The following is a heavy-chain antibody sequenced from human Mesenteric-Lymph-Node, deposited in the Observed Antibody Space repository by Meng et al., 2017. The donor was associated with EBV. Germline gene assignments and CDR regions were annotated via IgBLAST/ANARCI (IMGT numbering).Heavy chain of an antibody. V-gene: IGHV3-15*01. D-gene: IGHD3-10*01. Sequence: EVQLVESXXGLVQXGDSLRLSCVASGFSFTRAWMSWVRQAPGKGLEWVGRIKTKTDDGTIDYAAPVKGRFTISRDDSKNTLYLQMNSLTTEDTAVYYCFHYGSGSYSTDLWGPGTLVTVSS. CDR2: IKTKTDDGTI. CDR1: GFSFTRAW. CDR3: FHYGSGSYSTDL. J-gene: IGHJ4*02.